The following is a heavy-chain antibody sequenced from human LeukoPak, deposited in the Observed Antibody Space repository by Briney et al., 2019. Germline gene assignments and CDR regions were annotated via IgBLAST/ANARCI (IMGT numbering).Heavy chain of an antibody. CDR3: AREILGYSGYDSRAFDI. Sequence: ASVKVSCKASGYTFTGYYMHWVRQAPGQGLEWMGWINPNSGGTNYAQKFQGWVTMTRDTSISTAYMELSRLRSDDTAVYYCAREILGYSGYDSRAFDIWGQGTVVTVSS. J-gene: IGHJ3*02. D-gene: IGHD5-12*01. CDR1: GYTFTGYY. CDR2: INPNSGGT. V-gene: IGHV1-2*04.